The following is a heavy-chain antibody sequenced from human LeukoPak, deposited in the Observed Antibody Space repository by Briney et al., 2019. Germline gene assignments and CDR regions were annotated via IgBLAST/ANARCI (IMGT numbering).Heavy chain of an antibody. CDR2: ISGSDDYT. CDR3: AKGGQNYDFWRFDY. J-gene: IGHJ4*02. CDR1: GFTFRNYA. V-gene: IGHV3-23*01. D-gene: IGHD3-3*01. Sequence: GGSLRLSCAASGFTFRNYAMNWVRQAPGKGLEWVSSISGSDDYTYFAGSVKGRVTISRDNSENTMYMRMNRLRVEDASVYYCAKGGQNYDFWRFDYWGQRSLVTVSS.